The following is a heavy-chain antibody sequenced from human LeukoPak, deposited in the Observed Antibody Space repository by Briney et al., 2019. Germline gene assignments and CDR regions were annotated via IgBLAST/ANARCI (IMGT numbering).Heavy chain of an antibody. J-gene: IGHJ4*02. CDR2: IYYRGST. D-gene: IGHD3-10*01. CDR3: ARQDFGSGILPGY. Sequence: SETLSLTCTVSGASITRSTYYWGWIRQPPGKGLEWIGCIYYRGSTYCNPSLKSRVTLSIDTSKSQFSLRLSSVTAADTAVYYCARQDFGSGILPGYWGQGTLVTVSS. CDR1: GASITRSTYY. V-gene: IGHV4-39*01.